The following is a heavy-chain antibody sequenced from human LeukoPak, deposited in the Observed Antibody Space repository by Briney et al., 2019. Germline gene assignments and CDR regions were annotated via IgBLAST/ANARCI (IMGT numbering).Heavy chain of an antibody. V-gene: IGHV4-38-2*02. CDR3: ARDLWNPGKKGGDVFDI. Sequence: SETLSLTCTVSGYSISSGYYWGWIRQPPGKGLEWIGSIYHSGSTYYNPSLKSRVTISVDTSKNQFSLKLSSVTAAATAVYYCARDLWNPGKKGGDVFDIWGQGTMVTVSS. CDR1: GYSISSGYY. CDR2: IYHSGST. D-gene: IGHD1-1*01. J-gene: IGHJ3*02.